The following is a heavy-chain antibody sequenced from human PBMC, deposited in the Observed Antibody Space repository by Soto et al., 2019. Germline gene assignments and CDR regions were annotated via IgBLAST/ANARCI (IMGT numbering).Heavy chain of an antibody. D-gene: IGHD2-15*01. V-gene: IGHV6-1*01. J-gene: IGHJ5*02. Sequence: QVQLQQSGPGLVKPSQTLSLTCAISGDSVSSNSAVWNWIRQSPSRGLEWLGRTYYRSKWYNDYAVSVKILITITPDTSTNQFSLQLNSVTPEDTAVYYCAREGTVAGEGRWFDPWGQGTLVTVSS. CDR2: TYYRSKWYN. CDR1: GDSVSSNSAV. CDR3: AREGTVAGEGRWFDP.